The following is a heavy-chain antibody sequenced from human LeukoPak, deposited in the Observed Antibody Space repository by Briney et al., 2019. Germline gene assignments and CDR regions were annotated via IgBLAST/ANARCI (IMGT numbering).Heavy chain of an antibody. J-gene: IGHJ4*02. CDR1: GFAFSTNW. Sequence: GGSLRLSCAASGFAFSTNWMHWVRQAPGKGLVWVSHISTDARTITYADFVKGRFTISRDNAKNTLYLQMNSLRAEDTAVYYCARDLSLYCSGGSCYSLNYWGQGTLVTVSS. CDR2: ISTDARTI. V-gene: IGHV3-74*01. CDR3: ARDLSLYCSGGSCYSLNY. D-gene: IGHD2-15*01.